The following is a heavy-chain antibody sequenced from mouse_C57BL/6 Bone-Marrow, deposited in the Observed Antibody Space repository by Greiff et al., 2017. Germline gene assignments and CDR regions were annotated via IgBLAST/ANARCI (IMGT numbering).Heavy chain of an antibody. D-gene: IGHD2-1*01. CDR1: GYTFTSYW. CDR3: ASGPYDNYGFYAMDY. CDR2: IYPSDSET. Sequence: QVQLQQPGAELVRPGSSVKLSCKASGYTFTSYWMDWVKQRPGQGLEWIGNIYPSDSETHYNQKFKDKATLTVDKSSSTAYMQLSSLTSEDSAVYYCASGPYDNYGFYAMDYWGQGTSVTVSS. V-gene: IGHV1-61*01. J-gene: IGHJ4*01.